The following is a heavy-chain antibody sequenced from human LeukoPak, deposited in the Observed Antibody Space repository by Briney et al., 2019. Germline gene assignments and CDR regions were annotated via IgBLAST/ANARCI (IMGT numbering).Heavy chain of an antibody. CDR1: GFTFDDYA. CDR2: ISWNSGSI. CDR3: AKGTISGWYGVYFDY. V-gene: IGHV3-9*01. Sequence: GGSLRLSCAASGFTFDDYAMHWVRQAPGKGLEWVSGISWNSGSIGYADSVKGRFTISRDNAKNSLYLQMNSLRAEDTALYYCAKGTISGWYGVYFDYWGQGTLVTVSS. J-gene: IGHJ4*02. D-gene: IGHD6-19*01.